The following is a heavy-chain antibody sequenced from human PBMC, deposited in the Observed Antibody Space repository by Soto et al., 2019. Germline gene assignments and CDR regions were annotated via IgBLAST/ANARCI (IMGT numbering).Heavy chain of an antibody. CDR1: GGSISSSSYY. D-gene: IGHD4-17*01. V-gene: IGHV4-39*01. CDR2: IYYSGST. CDR3: ARRRVDYGDYVPYNWFDP. Sequence: PSETLSLTCTVSGGSISSSSYYWVWIRQPPGKGLEWIGSIYYSGSTYYNPSLKSRVTISVDTSKNQFSLKLSSVTAADTAVCYCARRRVDYGDYVPYNWFDPWGQGTLVTVSS. J-gene: IGHJ5*02.